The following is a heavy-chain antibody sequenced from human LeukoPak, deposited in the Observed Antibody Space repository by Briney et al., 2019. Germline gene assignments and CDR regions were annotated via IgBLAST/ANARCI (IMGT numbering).Heavy chain of an antibody. Sequence: GGSLRLSCAASGFTFSSYWMHWVRQAPGKGLVWVSRISSDGSTTTYADSVKGRFTISRDNAKNTMYLQMNSLRAEDTALYYCARVTEYSTAGMRYWGQGTLATVSS. CDR3: ARVTEYSTAGMRY. D-gene: IGHD6-13*01. CDR2: ISSDGSTT. V-gene: IGHV3-74*01. J-gene: IGHJ4*02. CDR1: GFTFSSYW.